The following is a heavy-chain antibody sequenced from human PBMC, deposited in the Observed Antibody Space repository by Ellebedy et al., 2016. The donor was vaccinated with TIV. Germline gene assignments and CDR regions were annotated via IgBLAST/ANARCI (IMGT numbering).Heavy chain of an antibody. Sequence: MPSETLSLTCTVSGYSISSGYFWGWIRQSPGKGLEWIGSIYHSGDIYYNPSLKSRVTISVDTSKNQLSLKLNSVTAADTAVYYCARGRGSGYDLWYWFDPWGQGTLVTVSS. J-gene: IGHJ5*02. CDR1: GYSISSGYF. CDR3: ARGRGSGYDLWYWFDP. CDR2: IYHSGDI. V-gene: IGHV4-38-2*02. D-gene: IGHD5-12*01.